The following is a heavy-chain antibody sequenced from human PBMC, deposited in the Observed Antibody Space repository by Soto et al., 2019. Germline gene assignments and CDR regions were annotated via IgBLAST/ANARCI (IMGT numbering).Heavy chain of an antibody. V-gene: IGHV4-31*03. CDR3: ARCFQAMDPDTLDY. J-gene: IGHJ4*02. CDR1: GGSISSGGYY. CDR2: IYYSGST. Sequence: SETLSLTCTVSGGSISSGGYYWSWIRQHPGKGLEWIGYIYYSGSTYYNPSLKSRVTISVDTSKNQFSLKLSSVTAADTAVYYCARCFQAMDPDTLDYWGQGTLVTVSS. D-gene: IGHD5-18*01.